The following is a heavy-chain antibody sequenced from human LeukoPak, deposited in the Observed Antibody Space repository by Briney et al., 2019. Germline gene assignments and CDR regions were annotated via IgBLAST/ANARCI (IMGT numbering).Heavy chain of an antibody. CDR3: ARDSGTTGEVKFDP. CDR2: IYSDGTI. V-gene: IGHV4-4*07. D-gene: IGHD4-17*01. CDR1: GGSISRYY. J-gene: IGHJ5*02. Sequence: TSETLSLTCTVSGGSISRYYWSWIRQPAGKGLEWIGRIYSDGTITYNPSLQSRLTMSIDTSKNQFSLKLSFVTAADTAVYYCARDSGTTGEVKFDPWGQGTLVTVSS.